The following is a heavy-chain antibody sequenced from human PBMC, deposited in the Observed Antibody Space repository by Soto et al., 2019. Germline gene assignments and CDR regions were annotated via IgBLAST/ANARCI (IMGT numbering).Heavy chain of an antibody. CDR1: GGSISSGGYS. CDR3: ARVPDY. CDR2: MYHSGST. Sequence: QLQLQESGSGLVKPSQTLSLTCAVSGGSISSGGYSWSWIRQPPGKGLEWIGYMYHSGSTYYNPSLKSRVTISIEMSKNQFSLKLSSVPAADTSVYSCARVPDYWGQGILVTVSS. D-gene: IGHD2-2*01. V-gene: IGHV4-30-2*01. J-gene: IGHJ4*02.